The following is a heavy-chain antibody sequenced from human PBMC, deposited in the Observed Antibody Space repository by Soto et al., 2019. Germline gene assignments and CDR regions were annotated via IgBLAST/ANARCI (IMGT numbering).Heavy chain of an antibody. J-gene: IGHJ4*02. CDR3: ATVFAV. V-gene: IGHV3-74*03. Sequence: GGSLRLSCSASGFTFRSHRIHWVRQAPGKGLEWVSRIDTDGGGTTYADSVKGRFTISTDNAENTVYLQMTGLRVEDTAVYYCATVFAVWGQGTLVTVSS. CDR1: GFTFRSHR. CDR2: IDTDGGGT.